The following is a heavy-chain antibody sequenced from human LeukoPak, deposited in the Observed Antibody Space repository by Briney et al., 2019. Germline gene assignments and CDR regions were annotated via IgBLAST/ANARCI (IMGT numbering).Heavy chain of an antibody. V-gene: IGHV1-8*03. CDR1: GYTFTSYD. J-gene: IGHJ4*02. D-gene: IGHD6-25*01. Sequence: ASVTVSCKASGYTFTSYDINWVRQATGQGLEWMGWMNPNSGNTGYAQKFQGRVTITADESTSTAYMELSSLRSEDTAVYYCARGVAAGTPPFDYWAREPWSPSPQ. CDR3: ARGVAAGTPPFDY. CDR2: MNPNSGNT.